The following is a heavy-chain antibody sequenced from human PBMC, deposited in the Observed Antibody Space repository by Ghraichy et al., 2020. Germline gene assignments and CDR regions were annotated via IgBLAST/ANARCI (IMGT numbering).Heavy chain of an antibody. J-gene: IGHJ4*02. CDR1: GFTFSSYG. V-gene: IGHV3-33*01. CDR3: ARDITMIVVAPGY. D-gene: IGHD3-22*01. Sequence: GGSLRLSCAASGFTFSSYGMHWVRQAPGKGLEWVAVIWYDGSNKYYADSVKGRFTISRDNSKNTLYLQMNSLRAEDTAVYYCARDITMIVVAPGYWGQGTLVTVSS. CDR2: IWYDGSNK.